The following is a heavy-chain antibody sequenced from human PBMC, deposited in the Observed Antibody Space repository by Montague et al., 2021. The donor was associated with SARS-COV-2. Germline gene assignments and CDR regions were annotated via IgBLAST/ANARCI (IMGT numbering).Heavy chain of an antibody. D-gene: IGHD3-9*01. J-gene: IGHJ4*02. Sequence: PALVKPTQTLTLTCTFSGFSLSTSGMCVSWIRQPPGKALEWLARXDWDDDKYYSTSLKTRLTISKDTSKNQVVLTMTNMDPVDTATYYCARASCDMLTGSVIDFDYWGQGTLVTVSS. V-gene: IGHV2-70*11. CDR1: GFSLSTSGMC. CDR2: XDWDDDK. CDR3: ARASCDMLTGSVIDFDY.